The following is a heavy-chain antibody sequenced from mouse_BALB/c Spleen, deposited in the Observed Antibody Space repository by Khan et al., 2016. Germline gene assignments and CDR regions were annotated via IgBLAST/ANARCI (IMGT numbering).Heavy chain of an antibody. J-gene: IGHJ3*01. V-gene: IGHV3-2*02. CDR1: GYSITSDYA. Sequence: EVQLQESGPGLVKPAQSLSLTCTVTGYSITSDYAWNWIRQFPGNKLEWMGYINYSGDTHYNPTLKSRITITRDTSKNNFFLHLTSMTAEDTATYYCAREDYSWFSYWGQGTLVPVSA. D-gene: IGHD1-1*02. CDR2: INYSGDT. CDR3: AREDYSWFSY.